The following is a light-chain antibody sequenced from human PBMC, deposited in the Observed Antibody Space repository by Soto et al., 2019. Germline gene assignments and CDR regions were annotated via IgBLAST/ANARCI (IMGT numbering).Light chain of an antibody. J-gene: IGKJ4*01. Sequence: IVMTQSPAILSVSPWEIATLSFMASQSVSSNLAWFQQKPGQTPRLLFNGASSRATGIPDRFSGSGSGTDFTLTISRLEPEDFAVYYCQQYGSSPPLTFGGGTKVDI. CDR2: GAS. CDR1: QSVSSN. CDR3: QQYGSSPPLT. V-gene: IGKV3-20*01.